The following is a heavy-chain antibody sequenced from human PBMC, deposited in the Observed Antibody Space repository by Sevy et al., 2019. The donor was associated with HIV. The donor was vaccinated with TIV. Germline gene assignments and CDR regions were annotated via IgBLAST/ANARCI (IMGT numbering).Heavy chain of an antibody. CDR2: IYYSGST. J-gene: IGHJ3*02. V-gene: IGHV4-39*01. D-gene: IGHD3-22*01. CDR3: ARHPDYYDSSGTRACDI. CDR1: GGSISSSSYY. Sequence: SETLSLTCTVSGGSISSSSYYWGWIRQPPGQGLEGIGSIYYSGSTYYNPSLKSRFTISVGTSKNQFSLKLSSVTAADTAVYYCARHPDYYDSSGTRACDIWGQGTMVTVSS.